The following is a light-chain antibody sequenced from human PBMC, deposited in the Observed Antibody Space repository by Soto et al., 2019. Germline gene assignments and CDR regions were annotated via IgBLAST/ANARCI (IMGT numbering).Light chain of an antibody. Sequence: DIQMTQSPSTLSASVGDRVTITCRASQSISSWLAWYQQKPGKAPKLLIYAASTLQSGVPSRFSGSGSGTEFTLTISSLQPDDFATYYCQQYNSYSPLTFGGGTKV. J-gene: IGKJ4*01. CDR1: QSISSW. CDR3: QQYNSYSPLT. V-gene: IGKV1-5*01. CDR2: AAS.